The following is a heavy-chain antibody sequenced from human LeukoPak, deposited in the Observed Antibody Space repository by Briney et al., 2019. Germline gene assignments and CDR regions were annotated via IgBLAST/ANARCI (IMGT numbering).Heavy chain of an antibody. Sequence: GGSLRLSCEASGFSVTNNYMSWFRLAPGKGLEWVSVLYTGGIRYYSGFVRGRFTISRDDSKNTLYLQMNNLRAEDTAIYYCTKMFTKDNWYGGPDYWGQGTLVTVSS. J-gene: IGHJ4*02. CDR2: LYTGGIR. V-gene: IGHV3-53*01. CDR3: TKMFTKDNWYGGPDY. CDR1: GFSVTNNY. D-gene: IGHD2-8*01.